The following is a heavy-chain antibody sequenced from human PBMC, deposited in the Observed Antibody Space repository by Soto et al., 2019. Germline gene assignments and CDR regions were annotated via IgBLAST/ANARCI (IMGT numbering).Heavy chain of an antibody. CDR1: GFTFSSYS. J-gene: IGHJ4*02. CDR2: ISSSSSYI. V-gene: IGHV3-21*01. Sequence: EVQLVESGGGLVKPGGSLRLSCAASGFTFSSYSMNWVRQAPGKGLEWVSSISSSSSYIYYADSVKGRFTISRDNAKNSLYLQMNSLRAEDTAVYYWVREDIAVAAFVYWGQGTLVTVSS. CDR3: VREDIAVAAFVY. D-gene: IGHD6-19*01.